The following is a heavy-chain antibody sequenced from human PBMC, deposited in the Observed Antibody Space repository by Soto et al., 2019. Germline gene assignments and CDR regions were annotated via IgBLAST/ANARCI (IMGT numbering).Heavy chain of an antibody. CDR1: CYTFTSYG. Sequence: ASVKVSCKSSCYTFTSYGITWLRRSPGQCLECMGWLNTYSGNTNYAQKFQGRVTLTTDTSTNTAYMELRSLRSDDTAIYYCAKDGPLGYCSSTTCSDAFDVWGQGTMVTVSS. J-gene: IGHJ3*01. V-gene: IGHV1-18*01. CDR3: AKDGPLGYCSSTTCSDAFDV. CDR2: LNTYSGNT. D-gene: IGHD2-2*01.